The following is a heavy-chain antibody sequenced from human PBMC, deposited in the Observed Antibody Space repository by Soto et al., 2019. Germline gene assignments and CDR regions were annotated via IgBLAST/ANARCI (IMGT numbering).Heavy chain of an antibody. Sequence: ESGGGVVQPGRSLRLSCAASGFTFSSYGMHWVRQAPGKGLEWVAVIWYDGSNKYYADSVKGRFTISRDNSKNTLYLQMNSLRAEDTAVYYCARDRGYCSGGSCYESAFDIWGQGTMVTVSS. V-gene: IGHV3-33*01. CDR3: ARDRGYCSGGSCYESAFDI. CDR1: GFTFSSYG. D-gene: IGHD2-15*01. J-gene: IGHJ3*02. CDR2: IWYDGSNK.